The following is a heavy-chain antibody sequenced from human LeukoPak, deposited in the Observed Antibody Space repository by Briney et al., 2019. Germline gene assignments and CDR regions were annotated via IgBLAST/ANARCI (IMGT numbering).Heavy chain of an antibody. V-gene: IGHV3-30*02. CDR2: IWYDGTSK. D-gene: IGHD6-13*01. CDR3: ANGIAAAGTLDY. Sequence: GGSLRLSCAASGFSLSAYGVHWVRQAPGKGLEWVAVIWYDGTSKDYADSVKGRFTISRDNSKNTLYLQMNSLRAEDTAVYYCANGIAAAGTLDYWGQGTLVTVSS. J-gene: IGHJ4*02. CDR1: GFSLSAYG.